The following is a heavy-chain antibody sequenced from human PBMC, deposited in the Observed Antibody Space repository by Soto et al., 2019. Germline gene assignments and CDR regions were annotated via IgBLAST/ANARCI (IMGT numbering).Heavy chain of an antibody. CDR1: GLTFGSRA. CDR3: VKPSHSGDYAGSFHS. V-gene: IGHV3-23*01. CDR2: ITDTGGDA. J-gene: IGHJ4*02. Sequence: GGSLRLSCVASGLTFGSRAMSWVRQSPGEGLEWVSTITDTGGDAKYADSVRGRFAISRDNSKNTLYLQMSALRAEDSAIYYCVKPSHSGDYAGSFHSWGQGTLVTVSS. D-gene: IGHD4-17*01.